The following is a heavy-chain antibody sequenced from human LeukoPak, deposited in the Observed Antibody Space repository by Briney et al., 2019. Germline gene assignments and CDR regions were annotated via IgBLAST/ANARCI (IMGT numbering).Heavy chain of an antibody. Sequence: ASVKVSCKATGYAFTSYAMHWVRQAPGQRLEWMGWINAGNGNTKYSQKFQGRVTITRDTSASTAYMELSSLRSEDTAVYYCARDQRRFGELSFVHWGQGTLVTVSS. V-gene: IGHV1-3*01. CDR3: ARDQRRFGELSFVH. D-gene: IGHD3-10*01. CDR1: GYAFTSYA. J-gene: IGHJ4*02. CDR2: INAGNGNT.